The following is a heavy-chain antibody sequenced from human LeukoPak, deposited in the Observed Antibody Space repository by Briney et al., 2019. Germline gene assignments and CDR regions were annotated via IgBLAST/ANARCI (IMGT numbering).Heavy chain of an antibody. CDR1: GFTFSDHW. D-gene: IGHD2-21*01. Sequence: GGSLRLSCAASGFTFSDHWMMWVRQAPGKGLEWVAQIKVDGSEKYYVDSVRGRFTISRDNAKNSLDLQMNTLRVEDTAVYYCVRDATRGGDLDHWGQGTLVTVSS. CDR3: VRDATRGGDLDH. CDR2: IKVDGSEK. J-gene: IGHJ5*02. V-gene: IGHV3-7*01.